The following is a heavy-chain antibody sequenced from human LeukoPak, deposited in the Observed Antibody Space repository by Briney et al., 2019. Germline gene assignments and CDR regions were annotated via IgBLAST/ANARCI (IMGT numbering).Heavy chain of an antibody. Sequence: PSETLSLTCTVSGGSIGSSGYYWGWIRQPPGKALEWIGSIYYTGSTYYNPSLKSRVTISVATSKNQFSLKPSSVTSADTAVYYCVRHSTVTTGYFQNWGQGTLVTVSS. CDR3: VRHSTVTTGYFQN. CDR2: IYYTGST. V-gene: IGHV4-39*01. CDR1: GGSIGSSGYY. J-gene: IGHJ1*01. D-gene: IGHD4-11*01.